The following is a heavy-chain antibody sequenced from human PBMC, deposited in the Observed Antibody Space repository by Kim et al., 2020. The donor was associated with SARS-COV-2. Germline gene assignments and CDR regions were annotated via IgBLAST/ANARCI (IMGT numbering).Heavy chain of an antibody. CDR2: IYYSGRT. CDR3: ARASGYSSDWADWGGMDV. J-gene: IGHJ6*02. D-gene: IGHD6-19*01. Sequence: SDTLSLTCTVSGGSISGYYWSWIRQPPGKGLEWIGYIYYSGRTNYNPSLKSRVTISVDTSKNQFSLKVNSVTAADTAVYYCARASGYSSDWADWGGMDVWGQGTTVTVSS. V-gene: IGHV4-59*13. CDR1: GGSISGYY.